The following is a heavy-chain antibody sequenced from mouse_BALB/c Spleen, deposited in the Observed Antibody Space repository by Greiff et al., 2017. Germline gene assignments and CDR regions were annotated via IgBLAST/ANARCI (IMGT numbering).Heavy chain of an antibody. CDR1: GYTFTSYW. Sequence: QVQLQQPGAELVKPGASVKLSCKASGYTFTSYWMHWVKQRPGQGLEWIGEINPSNGRTNYNEKFKSKATLTVDKSSSTAYMQLSSLTSEDSAVYYCAVYYGKNWGQGTTLTVSS. D-gene: IGHD2-1*01. CDR2: INPSNGRT. J-gene: IGHJ2*01. V-gene: IGHV1S81*02. CDR3: AVYYGKN.